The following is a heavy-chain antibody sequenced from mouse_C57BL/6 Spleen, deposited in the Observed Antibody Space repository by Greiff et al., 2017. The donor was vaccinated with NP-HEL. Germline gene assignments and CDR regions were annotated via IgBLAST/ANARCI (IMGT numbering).Heavy chain of an antibody. D-gene: IGHD1-1*01. CDR2: ISYDGSN. CDR3: ARGGTVVLDY. V-gene: IGHV3-6*01. CDR1: GYSFTSGYF. Sequence: EVQLQESGPGLVKPSQSLSLSCSVSGYSFTSGYFCCVLRQFRGSKLGLGGIISYDGSNNYNPSLKNRISITRDTSKNQFFLKLNSVTTEDTATYYCARGGTVVLDYWGQGTTLTVSS. J-gene: IGHJ2*01.